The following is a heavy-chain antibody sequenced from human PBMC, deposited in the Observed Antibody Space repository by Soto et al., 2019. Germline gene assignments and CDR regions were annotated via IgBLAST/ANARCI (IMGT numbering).Heavy chain of an antibody. J-gene: IGHJ5*02. V-gene: IGHV3-30*03. Sequence: SGGSLXLSCAASGFTFSSYGMHWVRQAPGKGLEWVAVISYDGSNKYYADSVKGRFTISRDNSKNTLYLQMNSLRAEDTAVYYCARSLSLGSYRYGDWFDPWGQGTLVTVSS. CDR1: GFTFSSYG. CDR2: ISYDGSNK. CDR3: ARSLSLGSYRYGDWFDP. D-gene: IGHD3-16*02.